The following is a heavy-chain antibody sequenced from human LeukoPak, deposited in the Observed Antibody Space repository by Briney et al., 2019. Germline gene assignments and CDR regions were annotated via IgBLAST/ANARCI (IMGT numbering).Heavy chain of an antibody. J-gene: IGHJ4*02. CDR1: GGSISSGGYY. V-gene: IGHV4-31*03. CDR2: IYYSGST. Sequence: PSETLSLTCTVSGGSISSGGYYWSWIRQHPGKGLEWIGYIYYSGSTYYNPSLKSRVTISVDTSKNQFSLKLSSVTAADTAVYYCARDDYGDSGTLDYWGQGTPVTVSS. D-gene: IGHD4-17*01. CDR3: ARDDYGDSGTLDY.